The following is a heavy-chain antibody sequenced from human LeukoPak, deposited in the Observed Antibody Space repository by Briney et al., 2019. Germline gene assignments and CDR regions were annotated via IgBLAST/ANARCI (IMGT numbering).Heavy chain of an antibody. V-gene: IGHV3-21*01. CDR1: RFTFSSYS. J-gene: IGHJ4*02. CDR3: ASSLAVAGTCDY. D-gene: IGHD6-19*01. CDR2: ISSSSSYI. Sequence: GGSLRLSCAASRFTFSSYSMNWVRQAPGKGLEWVSSISSSSSYIYYADSVKGRFTISRDNAKNSLYLQMNSLRAEDTAVYYCASSLAVAGTCDYWGQGTLVTVSS.